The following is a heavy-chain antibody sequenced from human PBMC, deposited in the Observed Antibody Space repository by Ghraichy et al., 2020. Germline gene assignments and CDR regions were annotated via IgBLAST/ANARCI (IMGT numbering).Heavy chain of an antibody. CDR2: ISSSSSYI. J-gene: IGHJ1*01. D-gene: IGHD3-22*01. CDR1: GFTFSSYS. CDR3: ARDRGGYYYEYFQH. V-gene: IGHV3-21*01. Sequence: GGSLRLSCAAFGFTFSSYSMNWVRQAPGKGLEWVSSISSSSSYIYYADSVKGRFTISRDNAKNSLYLQMNSLRAEDTAVYYCARDRGGYYYEYFQHWGQGTLVTVSS.